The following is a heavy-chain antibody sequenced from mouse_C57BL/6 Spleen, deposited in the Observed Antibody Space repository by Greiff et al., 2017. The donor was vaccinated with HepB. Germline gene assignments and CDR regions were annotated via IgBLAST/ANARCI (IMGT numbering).Heavy chain of an antibody. Sequence: QVQLQQPGAELVMPGASVKLSCKASGYTFTSYWMHWVKQRPGPGLEWIGEIDPSDSYTNYNQKFKGKSTLTVDNSSSTAYMQLSSLTSEGSSVYYCARGGLRRYYAMDYWGQGTSVTVPS. CDR1: GYTFTSYW. V-gene: IGHV1-69*01. J-gene: IGHJ4*01. D-gene: IGHD2-4*01. CDR2: IDPSDSYT. CDR3: ARGGLRRYYAMDY.